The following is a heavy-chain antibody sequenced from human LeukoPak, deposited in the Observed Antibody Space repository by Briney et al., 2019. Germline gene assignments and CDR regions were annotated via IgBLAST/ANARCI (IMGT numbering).Heavy chain of an antibody. CDR3: ARGSDYYDILTGYYLSY. V-gene: IGHV3-33*01. J-gene: IGHJ4*02. CDR2: IWYDGSNK. D-gene: IGHD3-9*01. Sequence: GGSLRLSCAASGFTFSSYGMHWVRQAPGKGLEWVAVIWYDGSNKYYADSVKGRFTISRDNSKNTLYLQMNSLRAEDTAVYYCARGSDYYDILTGYYLSYGGQGTLGTVSS. CDR1: GFTFSSYG.